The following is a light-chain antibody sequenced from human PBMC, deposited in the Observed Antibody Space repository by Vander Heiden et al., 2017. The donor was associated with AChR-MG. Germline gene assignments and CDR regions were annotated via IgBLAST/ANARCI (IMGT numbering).Light chain of an antibody. V-gene: IGLV1-40*01. J-gene: IGLJ1*01. CDR3: QSYDNSLTSYV. CDR2: GNN. Sequence: QPVLPQPPSVSGAPGQRVTISCTGRSSNIGAPDDVPWYQQFPGTAPKLLVYGNNNRPSGVPDRFSGSKSGTSASLAITGLQAEDEADYYCQSYDNSLTSYVFGTGTKVTVL. CDR1: SSNIGAPDD.